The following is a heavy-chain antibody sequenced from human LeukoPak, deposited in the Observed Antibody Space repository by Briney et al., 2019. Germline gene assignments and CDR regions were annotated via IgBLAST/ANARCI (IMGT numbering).Heavy chain of an antibody. V-gene: IGHV1-18*01. CDR1: GYTFTSYG. Sequence: ASVKVSCKASGYTFTSYGISWVRQAPGQGLEWMGWISAYNGNTNYAQKLQGRVTMTTDTSTSTAYMELSSLRSEDTAVYYCASGDSSGYYLENAFDIWGQGTMVTVSS. J-gene: IGHJ3*02. D-gene: IGHD3-22*01. CDR2: ISAYNGNT. CDR3: ASGDSSGYYLENAFDI.